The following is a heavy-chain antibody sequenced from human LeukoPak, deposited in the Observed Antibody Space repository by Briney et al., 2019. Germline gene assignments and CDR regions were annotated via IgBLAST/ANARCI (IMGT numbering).Heavy chain of an antibody. CDR2: IVVGSGNT. V-gene: IGHV1-58*02. CDR3: AAQRDVDTYYYGMDV. D-gene: IGHD5-18*01. CDR1: GFTFTSSA. Sequence: SVKVSCKASGFTFTSSAMQWVRQARGQRLEWIGWIVVGSGNTNYAQKFQERVAITRDMSTSTAYMELSSLRSEDTAVYYCAAQRDVDTYYYGMDVWGQGTTVTVSS. J-gene: IGHJ6*02.